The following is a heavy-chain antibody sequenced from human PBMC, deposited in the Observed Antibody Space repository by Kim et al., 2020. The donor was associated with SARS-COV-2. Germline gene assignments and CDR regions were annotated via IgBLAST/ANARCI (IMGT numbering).Heavy chain of an antibody. Sequence: IGYAESGKGRFTTTIDKAKNSLYLQMNSLRPEDTALYYCTKDVLAGGADVWGQGTAVIVSS. J-gene: IGHJ6*02. CDR2: I. CDR3: TKDVLAGGADV. D-gene: IGHD3-3*02. V-gene: IGHV3-9*01.